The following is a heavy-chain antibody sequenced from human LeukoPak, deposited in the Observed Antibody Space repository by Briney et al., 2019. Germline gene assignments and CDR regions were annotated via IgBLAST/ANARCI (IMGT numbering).Heavy chain of an antibody. D-gene: IGHD6-13*01. Sequence: GGSLRLSCAASGFTFSSYTMNWVRQAPGKGLEWVSSISSSSSYIYYADSMKGRFTISRDNAKNSLYLQMNSLRAEDTALYYCAKDKGSSRRNANFHHWGQGTLVTVSS. J-gene: IGHJ1*01. CDR3: AKDKGSSRRNANFHH. CDR1: GFTFSSYT. V-gene: IGHV3-21*04. CDR2: ISSSSSYI.